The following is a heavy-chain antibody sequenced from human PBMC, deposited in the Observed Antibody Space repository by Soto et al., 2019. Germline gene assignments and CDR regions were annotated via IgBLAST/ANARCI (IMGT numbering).Heavy chain of an antibody. D-gene: IGHD6-13*01. Sequence: PGESRKISCKGSGYSFTSYWIGWVRQMPGKGLEWMGIIYPGDSDTRYSPSFQGQVTISADKSISTAYLQWSSLKASDTAMYYCARHSGSSSWYSNNYYYYYMDVWGKGTTVTVSS. V-gene: IGHV5-51*01. CDR2: IYPGDSDT. J-gene: IGHJ6*03. CDR3: ARHSGSSSWYSNNYYYYYMDV. CDR1: GYSFTSYW.